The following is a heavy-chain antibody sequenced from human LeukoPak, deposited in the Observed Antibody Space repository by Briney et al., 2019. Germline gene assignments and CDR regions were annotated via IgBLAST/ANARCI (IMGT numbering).Heavy chain of an antibody. V-gene: IGHV1-2*02. CDR1: GYTFTNYG. Sequence: GASVKVSCKASGYTFTNYGISWVRQAPRQGLEWMGWINPNSGGTNYAQKFQGRVTMTRDTSISTAYMELSRLRSDDTAVYYCARAVSMVRGVMSYWGQGTLVTVSS. J-gene: IGHJ4*02. CDR2: INPNSGGT. D-gene: IGHD3-10*01. CDR3: ARAVSMVRGVMSY.